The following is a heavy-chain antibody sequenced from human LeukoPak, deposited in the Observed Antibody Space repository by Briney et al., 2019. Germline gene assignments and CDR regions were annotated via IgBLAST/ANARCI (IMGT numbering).Heavy chain of an antibody. Sequence: SQTLSLTCIVSGASFNTGDYYWNWIRQHPGKGLEWIGYIYNSGSTNYNPSLKSRVTISVDTSKSHFSLRLTSVTAADSAVYYCARGAPPDSWGQGTLVTVSS. CDR3: ARGAPPDS. CDR2: IYNSGST. J-gene: IGHJ4*02. CDR1: GASFNTGDYY. V-gene: IGHV4-31*03.